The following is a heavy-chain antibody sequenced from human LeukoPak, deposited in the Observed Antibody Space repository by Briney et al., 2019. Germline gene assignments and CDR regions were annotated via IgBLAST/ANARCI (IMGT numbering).Heavy chain of an antibody. D-gene: IGHD3-9*01. CDR2: IYNTRST. Sequence: PSETLSLTCTVSGGSISNYYWTWIRQPPGNGLEWIGFIYNTRSTKYNPSLKSRVTISVDTSKNQFSLKLNSVTAADTAVYYCARRNILTEGEAFDIWGQGTLVTVSS. CDR1: GGSISNYY. CDR3: ARRNILTEGEAFDI. V-gene: IGHV4-59*08. J-gene: IGHJ3*02.